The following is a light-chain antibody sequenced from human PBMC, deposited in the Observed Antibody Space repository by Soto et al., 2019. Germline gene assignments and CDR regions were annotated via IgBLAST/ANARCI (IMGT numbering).Light chain of an antibody. V-gene: IGKV3-15*01. Sequence: EIVLTQSPGTLSLSPGERATLSCRASQRIYTNLAWYQHTPGQAPRLLISGASTGATGLPSRFSGSGSGTDFTLTIDSLQSEDVAVYYCQQYHHWPVTFGGGTKVEIK. CDR3: QQYHHWPVT. J-gene: IGKJ4*01. CDR1: QRIYTN. CDR2: GAS.